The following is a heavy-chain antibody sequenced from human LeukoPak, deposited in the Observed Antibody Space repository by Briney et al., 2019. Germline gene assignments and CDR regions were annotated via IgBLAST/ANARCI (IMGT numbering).Heavy chain of an antibody. J-gene: IGHJ4*02. D-gene: IGHD3-22*01. CDR1: GFTLSNAW. Sequence: GGSLRLSCAASGFTLSNAWMSWVRQAPGRGLEGVGGIKSKTDGGTTDYAAPVKGRFTISRDDSKNTLYLQMNSLKTEDTAVYYCNTDPLSYYYASRIRDYWGQGTLVTVSS. CDR2: IKSKTDGGTT. V-gene: IGHV3-15*01. CDR3: NTDPLSYYYASRIRDY.